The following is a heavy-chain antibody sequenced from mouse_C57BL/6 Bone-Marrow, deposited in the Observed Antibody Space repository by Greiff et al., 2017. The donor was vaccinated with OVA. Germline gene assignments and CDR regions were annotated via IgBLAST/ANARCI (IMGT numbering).Heavy chain of an antibody. V-gene: IGHV5-6*02. CDR2: ISSGGSYT. D-gene: IGHD1-1*01. J-gene: IGHJ2*01. Sequence: DVKLQESGGDLVKPGGSLKLSCAASGFTFSSYGMSWVRQTPDKRLEWVATISSGGSYTYYPDSVKGRFTISRDNAKNTLYLQMSSLKSEDTAMYYCARRNYGCDYWGQGTTLTVSS. CDR1: GFTFSSYG. CDR3: ARRNYGCDY.